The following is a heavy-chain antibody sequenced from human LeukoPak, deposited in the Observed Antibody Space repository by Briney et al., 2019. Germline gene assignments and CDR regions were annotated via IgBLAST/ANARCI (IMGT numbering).Heavy chain of an antibody. CDR3: AREQRASHCLGY. CDR2: IYSGNT. V-gene: IGHV4-59*12. CDR1: GGSISHYY. Sequence: SETLSLTCTVSGGSISHYYWSWIRKPPGKGLEWIGYIYSGNTNYNPSLKSRVTISVDTSKNQFSLKLSSVTAADTAVYYCAREQRASHCLGYWGQGTLVTVSS. D-gene: IGHD2-2*01. J-gene: IGHJ4*02.